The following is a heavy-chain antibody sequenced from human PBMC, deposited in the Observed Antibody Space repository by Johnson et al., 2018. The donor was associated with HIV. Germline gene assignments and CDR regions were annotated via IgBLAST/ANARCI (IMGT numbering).Heavy chain of an antibody. CDR2: IYSGGTT. D-gene: IGHD3-10*01. Sequence: VQLVESGGGLIQPGGSLRLSCAASGFTVSSNYMSWVRQAQGKGLEWVSVIYSGGTTYYADSVKGRFTISRDNSKTTLYLQMNSQRAEDTAVYYCAREGKDAFDIWGQGTMVTVSS. V-gene: IGHV3-53*01. CDR3: AREGKDAFDI. CDR1: GFTVSSNY. J-gene: IGHJ3*02.